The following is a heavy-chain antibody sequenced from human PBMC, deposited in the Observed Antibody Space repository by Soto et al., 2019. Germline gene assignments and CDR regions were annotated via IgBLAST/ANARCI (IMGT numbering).Heavy chain of an antibody. CDR2: ISGSCGST. V-gene: IGHV3-23*01. CDR3: AKDPRREYSSGWYYFDY. CDR1: VFTFSSYA. J-gene: IGHJ4*02. D-gene: IGHD6-19*01. Sequence: LXLSCAASVFTFSSYAMSWVRQAPGKGLEWVSAISGSCGSTYYADSVKGRFTISRDNSKNTLYLQMNSLRAEDTAVYYCAKDPRREYSSGWYYFDYWGQGTLVTVSS.